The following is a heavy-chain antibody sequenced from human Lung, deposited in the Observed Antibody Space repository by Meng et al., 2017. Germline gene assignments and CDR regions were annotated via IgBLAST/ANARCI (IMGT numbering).Heavy chain of an antibody. Sequence: QVQLQEPGPGLVTPSGTLSLTCTVSGDSISSDIWWSWVRQPPGKGLEWIGEVYHRGDTNYNPSLKSRVDISVDKSKNQFYLSLFSVTAADTAVYYCGRDQGRELINHWGQGTLVTVSS. CDR3: GRDQGRELINH. CDR2: VYHRGDT. V-gene: IGHV4-4*02. J-gene: IGHJ4*02. D-gene: IGHD1-7*01. CDR1: GDSISSDIW.